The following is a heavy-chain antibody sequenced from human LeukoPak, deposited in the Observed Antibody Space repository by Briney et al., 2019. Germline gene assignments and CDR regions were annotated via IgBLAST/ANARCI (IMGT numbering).Heavy chain of an antibody. CDR3: ARENYYDSSGHYLAFDI. CDR2: INHSGST. Sequence: SETLSLTCAVYGGSFSGYYWSWIRQPPGKGLEWIGEINHSGSTNYNPSLKSRVTTSVDTSKNQFSLKLSSVTAADTAVYYCARENYYDSSGHYLAFDIWGQGTMVTVSS. CDR1: GGSFSGYY. J-gene: IGHJ3*02. D-gene: IGHD3-22*01. V-gene: IGHV4-34*01.